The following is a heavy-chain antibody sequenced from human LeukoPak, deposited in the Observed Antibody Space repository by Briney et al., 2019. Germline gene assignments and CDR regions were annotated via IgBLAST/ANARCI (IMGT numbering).Heavy chain of an antibody. J-gene: IGHJ4*02. V-gene: IGHV4-59*01. CDR1: GGSISSYY. Sequence: SETLSLTCTVSGGSISSYYWSWIRQPPGKGLEWIGYIYYSGSTNYNPSLKSRVTISVDTSKNQFPLKLSSVTAADTAVYYCARYDYGGNHFDYWGQGTLVTVSS. CDR3: ARYDYGGNHFDY. CDR2: IYYSGST. D-gene: IGHD4-23*01.